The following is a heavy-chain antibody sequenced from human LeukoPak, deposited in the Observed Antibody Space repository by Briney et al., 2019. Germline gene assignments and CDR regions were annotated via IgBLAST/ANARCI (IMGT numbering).Heavy chain of an antibody. Sequence: ASVKVSCKVSGCTLTELSMQWVRQAPGKGLEWMGGFDPEDGETIYAQKFQGRVTMTEDTSTDTAYMELSSLRSENTAVYYCATGTYYYDSSGYYVLDYWGQGTLVTVSS. CDR3: ATGTYYYDSSGYYVLDY. D-gene: IGHD3-22*01. V-gene: IGHV1-24*01. CDR1: GCTLTELS. J-gene: IGHJ4*02. CDR2: FDPEDGET.